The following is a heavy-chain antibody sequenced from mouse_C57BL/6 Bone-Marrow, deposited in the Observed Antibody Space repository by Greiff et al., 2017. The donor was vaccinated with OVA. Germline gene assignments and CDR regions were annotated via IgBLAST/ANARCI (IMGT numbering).Heavy chain of an antibody. CDR2: INPGSGGT. V-gene: IGHV1-54*01. Sequence: QVQLQQSGAELVRPGTSVKVSCKASGYAFTNYLIEWVKQRPGQGLEWIGVINPGSGGTNYNEKFKGKATLTADKSSSTAYMQLSSLTSEDSAVYFCARRMFYWYFDVWGTGTTVTVSS. J-gene: IGHJ1*03. CDR3: ARRMFYWYFDV. CDR1: GYAFTNYL.